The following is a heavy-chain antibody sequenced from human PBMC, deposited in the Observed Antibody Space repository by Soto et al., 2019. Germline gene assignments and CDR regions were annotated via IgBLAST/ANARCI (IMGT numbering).Heavy chain of an antibody. CDR1: GFTFSGYS. J-gene: IGHJ4*02. CDR2: INTNGVNT. Sequence: EVQLVESGGGLVQPGGSLRLSCAASGFTFSGYSMFWVRQAPGKGLEYGSAINTNGVNTFYAKSVNGRFTISRDNSKNTMYLQMGSLRAEDMAVYYCARGRVEDSSGWATYFDYWGQGTLVTVSS. D-gene: IGHD6-19*01. V-gene: IGHV3-64*01. CDR3: ARGRVEDSSGWATYFDY.